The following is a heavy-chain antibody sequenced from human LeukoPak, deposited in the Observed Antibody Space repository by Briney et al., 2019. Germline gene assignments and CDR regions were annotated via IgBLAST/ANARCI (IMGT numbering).Heavy chain of an antibody. V-gene: IGHV1-69*05. CDR2: IIPIFGTA. D-gene: IGHD3-22*01. CDR1: GGTFSSHA. CDR3: ARVKSSGYYLDY. Sequence: GASVKVSCKASGGTFSSHAISWVRQAPGQGLEWMGGIIPIFGTANYAQKFQGRVTITTDESTSTAYMELSSLRSEDTAVYYCARVKSSGYYLDYWGQGTLVTVSS. J-gene: IGHJ4*02.